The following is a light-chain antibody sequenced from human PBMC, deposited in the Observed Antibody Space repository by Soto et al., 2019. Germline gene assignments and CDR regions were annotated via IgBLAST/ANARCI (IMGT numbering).Light chain of an antibody. CDR3: QSYDSSNR. J-gene: IGLJ2*01. V-gene: IGLV6-57*04. Sequence: LTQPHSVSEYPGKTVTISCTRSSGSIASNYVQWYQQRPGSAPTTVIYEDNQRPSGVPDRFSGSIDSSSNSASLTISGLKTEDEADYYCQSYDSSNRFGGGTKLTVL. CDR1: SGSIASNY. CDR2: EDN.